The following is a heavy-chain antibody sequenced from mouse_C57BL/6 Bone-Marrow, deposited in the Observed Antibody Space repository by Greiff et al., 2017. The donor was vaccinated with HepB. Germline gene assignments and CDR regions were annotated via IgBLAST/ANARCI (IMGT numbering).Heavy chain of an antibody. J-gene: IGHJ3*01. CDR3: AIWSTTWFAY. V-gene: IGHV1-69*01. CDR2: IDPSDSYT. Sequence: QVQLQQPGAELVMPGASVKLSCKASGYTFTRYWMHWAKQRPGQGLEWIGEIDPSDSYTNYNKTFKGKSTLTVDKSSSTACMQLSSLTSEDSAIYYCAIWSTTWFAYWGQGTLVTVSA. D-gene: IGHD5-1*01. CDR1: GYTFTRYW.